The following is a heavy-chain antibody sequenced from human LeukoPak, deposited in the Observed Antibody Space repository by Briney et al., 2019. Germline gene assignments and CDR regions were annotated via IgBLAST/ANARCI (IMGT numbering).Heavy chain of an antibody. CDR1: GGSISSYY. CDR3: ASAVILSGSHYWGNFDY. Sequence: SETLSLTCTVSGGSISSYYWSWIRQTPGKGLEWIGYIYYSGSTNYNPSLKSRVTISVDTSKNQFSLKLSSVTAADTAVYYCASAVILSGSHYWGNFDYWGQGTLVTVSS. J-gene: IGHJ4*02. D-gene: IGHD1-26*01. V-gene: IGHV4-59*01. CDR2: IYYSGST.